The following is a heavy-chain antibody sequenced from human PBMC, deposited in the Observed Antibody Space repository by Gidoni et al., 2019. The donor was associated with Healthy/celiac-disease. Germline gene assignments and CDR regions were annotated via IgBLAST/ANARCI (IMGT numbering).Heavy chain of an antibody. Sequence: EVQLLESGGGLVQPGGSLRLSCAASGFTFSSSAMRWVRQAPGKGLEGVSAISGSGGSTYYADSVKGRFTISRDNSKNTLYLQMNSLRAEDTAVYYCAKGGREGRLWFGEFPSKDNWFDPWGQGTLVTVSS. CDR3: AKGGREGRLWFGEFPSKDNWFDP. D-gene: IGHD3-10*01. CDR2: ISGSGGST. J-gene: IGHJ5*02. V-gene: IGHV3-23*01. CDR1: GFTFSSSA.